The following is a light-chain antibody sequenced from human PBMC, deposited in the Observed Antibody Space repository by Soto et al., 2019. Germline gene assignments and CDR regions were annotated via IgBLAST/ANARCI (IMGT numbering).Light chain of an antibody. Sequence: IVMTQSPATLSVSPGERATLSCRASRNISSYLAWYQQKPGQAPRLLIYDASNRATGIPARFSGSGAGTDFSLTISSLEPEDLAVYFCQQRSNWPPITFGQGTRLEI. J-gene: IGKJ5*01. CDR1: RNISSY. V-gene: IGKV3-11*01. CDR2: DAS. CDR3: QQRSNWPPIT.